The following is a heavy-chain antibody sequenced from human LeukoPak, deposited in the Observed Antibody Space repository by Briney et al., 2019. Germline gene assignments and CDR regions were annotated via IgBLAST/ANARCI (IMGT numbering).Heavy chain of an antibody. CDR2: ISGTGVNT. J-gene: IGHJ4*02. V-gene: IGHV3-23*01. D-gene: IGHD3-10*01. Sequence: GVSLRLFCAASGFTFSNFHMSWLPRSTGKGLEWVSSISGTGVNTHCADCARGRFTISRDYSKNALYLRMSSLRAEDTAVYYCAKSSVRGVDSFDYWGQGTLVTVSS. CDR1: GFTFSNFH. CDR3: AKSSVRGVDSFDY.